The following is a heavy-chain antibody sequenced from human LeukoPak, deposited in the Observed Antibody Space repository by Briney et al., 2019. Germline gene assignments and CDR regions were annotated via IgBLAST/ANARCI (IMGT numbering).Heavy chain of an antibody. CDR2: IKQDGSQK. CDR1: GFTFTNYW. J-gene: IGHJ4*02. Sequence: GGSLRLSCVASGFTFTNYWMNWVRQAPGKGLEWVASIKQDGSQKSYVDSVKGRFTISRDNAKNSLSLQMDSLRGEDTAIYYCATTSNIATAGYFWGQGTLVTVSS. CDR3: ATTSNIATAGYF. V-gene: IGHV3-7*01. D-gene: IGHD6-13*01.